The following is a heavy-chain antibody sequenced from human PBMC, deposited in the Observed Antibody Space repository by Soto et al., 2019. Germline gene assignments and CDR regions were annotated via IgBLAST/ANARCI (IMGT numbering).Heavy chain of an antibody. D-gene: IGHD3-3*01. J-gene: IGHJ6*02. Sequence: GWSLRLSCAASGFTFSDYGLPWVRQAPWKGLEWVSAISGSGGSTYYADSVKGRFTISRDNSKNTLYLQMNSLRAEDTAVYYCAKDSISHYDFWSGYESYGMDVWGQGATLTVSS. CDR2: ISGSGGST. V-gene: IGHV3-23*01. CDR1: GFTFSDYG. CDR3: AKDSISHYDFWSGYESYGMDV.